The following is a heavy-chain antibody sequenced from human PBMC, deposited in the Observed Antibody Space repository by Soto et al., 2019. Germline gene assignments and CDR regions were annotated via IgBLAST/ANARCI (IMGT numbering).Heavy chain of an antibody. J-gene: IGHJ4*02. V-gene: IGHV3-30*18. CDR1: GFTFSSYG. Sequence: AGGSLRISCAASGFTFSSYGMHWVRQAPGKGLEWVAVISYDGSNKYYADSVKGRFTISRDNSKNTLYLQMNSLRAEDTAVYYCAKDYYSTSSPHFDHWGQGTLVTVSS. CDR3: AKDYYSTSSPHFDH. CDR2: ISYDGSNK. D-gene: IGHD6-6*01.